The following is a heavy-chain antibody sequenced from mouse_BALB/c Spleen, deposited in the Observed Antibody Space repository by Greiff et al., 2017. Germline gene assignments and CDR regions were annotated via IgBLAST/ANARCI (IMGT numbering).Heavy chain of an antibody. CDR1: GFTFSDYY. CDR2: ISDGGSYT. D-gene: IGHD1-1*01. V-gene: IGHV5-4*02. Sequence: EVQLVESGGGLVKPGGSLKLSCAASGFTFSDYYMYWVRQTPEKRLEWVATISDGGSYTYYPDSVKGRFTISRDNAKNNLYLQMSSLKSEDTAMYYCARDSSSYWYFDVWGAGTTVTVSS. J-gene: IGHJ1*01. CDR3: ARDSSSYWYFDV.